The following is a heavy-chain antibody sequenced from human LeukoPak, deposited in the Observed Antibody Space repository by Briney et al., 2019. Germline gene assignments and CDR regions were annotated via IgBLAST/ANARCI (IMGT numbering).Heavy chain of an antibody. J-gene: IGHJ4*02. CDR3: AREVVTATIRLFDC. Sequence: PSGTLSLTCAVSGGSISISNWWSWVRQPPGKGLEWIGYIYYSGSTYYNPSLKSRVTISVDTSKNQFSLKLSSVTAADTAVYYCAREVVTATIRLFDCWGQGTLVTVSS. D-gene: IGHD2-21*02. V-gene: IGHV4-4*02. CDR2: IYYSGST. CDR1: GGSISISNW.